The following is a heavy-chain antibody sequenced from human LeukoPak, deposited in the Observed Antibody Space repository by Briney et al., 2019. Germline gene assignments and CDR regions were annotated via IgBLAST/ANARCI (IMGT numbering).Heavy chain of an antibody. CDR3: ARDSSWAFDY. Sequence: SETLSLTCAVYGGSFSGYYWSWIRQPPGKGLEWIGEINHSGSTNYNPSLKSRVTISVDTPKNQFSLKLSSVTAADTAVYYCARDSSWAFDYWGQGTLVTVSS. V-gene: IGHV4-34*01. D-gene: IGHD6-13*01. J-gene: IGHJ4*02. CDR2: INHSGST. CDR1: GGSFSGYY.